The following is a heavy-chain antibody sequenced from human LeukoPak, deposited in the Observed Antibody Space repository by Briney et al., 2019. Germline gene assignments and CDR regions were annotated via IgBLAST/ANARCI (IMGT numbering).Heavy chain of an antibody. Sequence: GGPLRLSCAASGFSFSTYSMSWVRQAPGKGLEWVSSIRGSGADKYYADSVKGRFSISRDNSQDTLSLQMNSPRAEDTAVYYCAKISWDGRGTFDWGRGTLVTVSS. CDR3: AKISWDGRGTFD. D-gene: IGHD1/OR15-1a*01. J-gene: IGHJ4*02. CDR1: GFSFSTYS. CDR2: IRGSGADK. V-gene: IGHV3-23*01.